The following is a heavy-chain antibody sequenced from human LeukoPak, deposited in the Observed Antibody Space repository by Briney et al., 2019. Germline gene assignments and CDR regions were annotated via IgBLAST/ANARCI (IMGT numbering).Heavy chain of an antibody. CDR1: GYSISSGYY. CDR2: IYHSGST. Sequence: SETLSLTCTVSGYSISSGYYWGWIRQPPGKGLEWIGSIYHSGSTYYNPSLKSRVTISVDTSKNQFSLKLSSVTAADTAVYYCARAHYDILTGYQNWFDPWGQGTLVTVSS. CDR3: ARAHYDILTGYQNWFDP. V-gene: IGHV4-38-2*02. J-gene: IGHJ5*02. D-gene: IGHD3-9*01.